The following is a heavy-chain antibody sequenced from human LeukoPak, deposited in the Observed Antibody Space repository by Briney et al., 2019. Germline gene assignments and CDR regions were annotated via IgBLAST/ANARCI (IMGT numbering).Heavy chain of an antibody. CDR2: INPNNGGT. V-gene: IGHV1-2*02. J-gene: IGHJ4*02. D-gene: IGHD5-24*01. CDR3: AKDRSWVEMATINSFDY. CDR1: GYIFADYY. Sequence: ASVKVSCKASGYIFADYYMHWVRQAPGQGLEWMGWINPNNGGTNYAQKFQGRVTMTRDTSISTAYMELSRLRSDDTAMCYCAKDRSWVEMATINSFDYWGQGTLVTVSS.